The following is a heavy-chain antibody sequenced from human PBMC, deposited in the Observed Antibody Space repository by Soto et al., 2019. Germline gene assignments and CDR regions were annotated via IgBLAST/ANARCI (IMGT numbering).Heavy chain of an antibody. V-gene: IGHV3-9*01. D-gene: IGHD6-19*01. CDR3: AKGYSSGWYFIFDY. Sequence: GGSLRLSCAASGFTFDDYAMHWVRQAPGKGLEWVSGISWNSGSIGYADSVKGRFTISRDNAKNSLYLQMNSLRAEDTALYYCAKGYSSGWYFIFDYWGQGTLVTVSS. J-gene: IGHJ4*02. CDR1: GFTFDDYA. CDR2: ISWNSGSI.